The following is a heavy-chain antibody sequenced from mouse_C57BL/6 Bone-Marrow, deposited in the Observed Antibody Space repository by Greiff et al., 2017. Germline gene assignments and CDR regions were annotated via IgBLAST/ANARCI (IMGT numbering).Heavy chain of an antibody. CDR2: IDPANGNT. J-gene: IGHJ1*03. Sequence: VQLQQSVAELVRPGASVKLSCTASGFNIKNTYMHWVKQRPEQGLEWIGRIDPANGNTKYAPKFQGKATITADTSSNTAYLQLSSLTSEDTAIXYCAYYYYGSSFYWYFDVGGTGTTVTVSS. CDR1: GFNIKNTY. D-gene: IGHD1-1*01. CDR3: AYYYYGSSFYWYFDV. V-gene: IGHV14-3*01.